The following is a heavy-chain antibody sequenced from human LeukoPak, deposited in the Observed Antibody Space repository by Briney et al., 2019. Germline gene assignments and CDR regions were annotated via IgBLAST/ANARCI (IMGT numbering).Heavy chain of an antibody. J-gene: IGHJ3*01. Sequence: SGTLSLTCTVSGGSITSSNWWNWVRQPPGKGLEWIGEIFHSGSTNYNPSLQSRVTISVDKSKNQFSLKLSSVTAADTAVHYCAARDRTYYYYGFDLWGQGTMVTVSS. CDR1: GGSITSSNW. CDR3: AARDRTYYYYGFDL. D-gene: IGHD3-10*01. V-gene: IGHV4-4*02. CDR2: IFHSGST.